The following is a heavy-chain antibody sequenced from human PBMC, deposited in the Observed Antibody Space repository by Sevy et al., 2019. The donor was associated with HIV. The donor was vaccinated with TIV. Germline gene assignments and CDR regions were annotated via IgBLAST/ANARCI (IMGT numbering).Heavy chain of an antibody. D-gene: IGHD6-6*01. J-gene: IGHJ4*02. CDR2: IKQDGSEQ. Sequence: GGSLRLSCAASGFTFGSFWMNWVRQAPGKGLECVATIKQDGSEQYYVDSVKGRFSISIENANGLLFLQLNSLRADDTAVFYCERPADPHSTSPIDYWGQGTLVTVSS. V-gene: IGHV3-7*01. CDR1: GFTFGSFW. CDR3: ERPADPHSTSPIDY.